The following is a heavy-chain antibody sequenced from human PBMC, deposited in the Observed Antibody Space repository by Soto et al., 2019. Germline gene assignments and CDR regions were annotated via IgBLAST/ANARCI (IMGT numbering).Heavy chain of an antibody. V-gene: IGHV3-15*07. J-gene: IGHJ6*02. Sequence: GKGLEWVGRIKSKTDGGTTDYAAPVKGRFTISRDDSKNTLYLQMNSLKTEDTAVYYCTTALSYYYDFWSGYYNLNYYYGMDVWGQGTTVTVSS. D-gene: IGHD3-3*01. CDR2: IKSKTDGGTT. CDR3: TTALSYYYDFWSGYYNLNYYYGMDV.